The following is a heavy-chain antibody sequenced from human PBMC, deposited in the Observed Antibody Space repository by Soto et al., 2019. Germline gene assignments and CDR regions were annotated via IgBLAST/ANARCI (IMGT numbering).Heavy chain of an antibody. V-gene: IGHV4-34*01. CDR2: INHSGST. CDR3: ARAVVAGFFDY. J-gene: IGHJ4*02. CDR1: GGSFSGYY. Sequence: SETLSLTCAVYGGSFSGYYWSWIRQPPGKGLEWIGEINHSGSTNYNPSLKSRVTISVDTSKNQFSLKLSSVTAADTAVYYCARAVVAGFFDYWGQGTLVTVSS. D-gene: IGHD6-19*01.